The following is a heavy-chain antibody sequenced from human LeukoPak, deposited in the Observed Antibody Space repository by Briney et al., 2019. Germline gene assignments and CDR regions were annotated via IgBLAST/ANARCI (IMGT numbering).Heavy chain of an antibody. J-gene: IGHJ4*02. V-gene: IGHV4-34*01. D-gene: IGHD3-16*02. CDR1: GGSSSCYY. CDR2: INHSGST. CDR3: ARGEYDYVWGSYRYPAFDY. Sequence: SETLSLTCAVYGGSSSCYYWSWIRQPPGKGLEWIGEINHSGSTNYNPSLKSRVTISVDTSKNQFSLKLSSVTAADTAVYYCARGEYDYVWGSYRYPAFDYWGQGTLVTVSS.